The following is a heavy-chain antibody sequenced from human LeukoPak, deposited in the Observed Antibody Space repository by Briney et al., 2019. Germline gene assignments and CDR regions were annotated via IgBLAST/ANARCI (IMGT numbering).Heavy chain of an antibody. D-gene: IGHD1-26*01. CDR2: INHSGST. CDR1: GGSFSGYS. CDR3: ARDVPGGGSYSWFDP. V-gene: IGHV4-34*01. Sequence: RPSETLSLTCAVYGGSFSGYSWSWIRQPPGEGREWIGEINHSGSTNYNPSLKSRVTLSVDTSKNQFSLKLSSVTAADTAVYYCARDVPGGGSYSWFDPWGQGTLVTVSS. J-gene: IGHJ5*02.